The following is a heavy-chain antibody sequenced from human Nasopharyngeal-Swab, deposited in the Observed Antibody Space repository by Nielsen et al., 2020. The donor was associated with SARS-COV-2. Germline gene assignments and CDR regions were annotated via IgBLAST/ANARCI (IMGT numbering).Heavy chain of an antibody. CDR1: GFTFDDYA. CDR2: ISWNSGSI. J-gene: IGHJ2*01. CDR3: AKEVTGYCSGGSCYSANWYFDL. V-gene: IGHV3-9*01. Sequence: GGSLRLSCAASGFTFDDYAMHWVRQAPGKGLEWVSGISWNSGSIGYADSVKGRFTISRDNAKNSLYPQMNSLRAEDTALYYCAKEVTGYCSGGSCYSANWYFDLWGRGTLVTVSS. D-gene: IGHD2-15*01.